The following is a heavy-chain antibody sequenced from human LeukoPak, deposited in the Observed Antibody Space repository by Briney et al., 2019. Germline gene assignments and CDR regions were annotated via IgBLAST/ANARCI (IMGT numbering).Heavy chain of an antibody. CDR2: IWYDGSNK. J-gene: IGHJ4*02. V-gene: IGHV3-33*06. D-gene: IGHD6-13*01. CDR1: GFTFSSYG. Sequence: GGSLRLSCAASGFTFSSYGMHWVRQAPGKGLKWVAVIWYDGSNKYYADSVKGRFTISRDNSKNTLYLQMNSLRAEDTAVYYCAKAHSSTTVVDYWGQGTLVTVSS. CDR3: AKAHSSTTVVDY.